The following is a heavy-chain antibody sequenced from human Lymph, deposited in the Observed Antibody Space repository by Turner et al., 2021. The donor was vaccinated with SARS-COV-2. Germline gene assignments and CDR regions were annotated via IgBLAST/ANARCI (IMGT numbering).Heavy chain of an antibody. Sequence: QVQLLQSGAEVRKPGATVKVSCKASGYTFTGPYMHCVRQAPGQGLEWMGWINPNSGGTNYAQKFQGRVTMTRDTSISAAYMELSRLRSDDTAVYYCARDVERYNDFWGGYSGGYGMDVWGQGTTVTVSS. V-gene: IGHV1-2*02. CDR2: INPNSGGT. J-gene: IGHJ6*02. CDR3: ARDVERYNDFWGGYSGGYGMDV. CDR1: GYTFTGPY. D-gene: IGHD3-3*01.